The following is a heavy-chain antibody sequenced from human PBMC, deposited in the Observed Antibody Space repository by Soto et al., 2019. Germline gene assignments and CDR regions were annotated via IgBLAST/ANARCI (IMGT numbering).Heavy chain of an antibody. J-gene: IGHJ4*02. CDR1: GGSFSGYY. Sequence: ETLSLTCAVYGGSFSGYYWSWIRQPPGKGLEWIGEINHSGSTNYNPSLKSRVTISVDTSKNQFSLKLSSVTAADTAVYYCARGGYCSGGSCYNDYWGQGTLVTVSS. CDR3: ARGGYCSGGSCYNDY. CDR2: INHSGST. D-gene: IGHD2-15*01. V-gene: IGHV4-34*01.